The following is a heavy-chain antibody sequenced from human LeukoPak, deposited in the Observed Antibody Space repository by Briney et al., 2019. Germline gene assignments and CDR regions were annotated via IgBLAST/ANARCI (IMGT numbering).Heavy chain of an antibody. CDR1: GGTFSSYT. Sequence: SVKVSCKASGGTFSSYTISWVRQAPGQGLEWMGRIIPILGIANYAQKFQGRVTITADESTSTAYMELSSLRSEDTAVYYCARGVVVPAATPIYYYYYMDVWGKGTTVTVSS. V-gene: IGHV1-69*02. D-gene: IGHD2-2*01. CDR3: ARGVVVPAATPIYYYYYMDV. CDR2: IIPILGIA. J-gene: IGHJ6*03.